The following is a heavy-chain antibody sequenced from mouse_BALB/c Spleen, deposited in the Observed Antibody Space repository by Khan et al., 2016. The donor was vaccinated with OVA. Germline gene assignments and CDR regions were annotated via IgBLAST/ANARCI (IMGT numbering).Heavy chain of an antibody. Sequence: VQLVESGPELVRPGVSVKISCKGSGYTFTDYAMHWVKQSHAKSLEWIGVISTYSGNTNYNQKFKGKATMTVDKSPSTAYMELARLTSEDSAIYYCARGRFGHYDGFAYWGQGTLVTVSA. CDR2: ISTYSGNT. CDR3: ARGRFGHYDGFAY. J-gene: IGHJ3*01. D-gene: IGHD1-2*01. CDR1: GYTFTDYA. V-gene: IGHV1S137*01.